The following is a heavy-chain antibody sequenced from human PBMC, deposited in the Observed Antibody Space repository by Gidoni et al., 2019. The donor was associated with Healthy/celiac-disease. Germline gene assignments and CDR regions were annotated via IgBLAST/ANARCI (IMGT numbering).Heavy chain of an antibody. CDR2: ISGSGGST. Sequence: EVQLLESGGGLVQPGGSLRLSCAASGFTFSSYAMSWVRQAPGKGLEWVSAISGSGGSTYYADSVKGRFTISRDNSKNTLYLQMNSLRAEDTAVYYCAKGTAEIVSGPDYFDYWGQGTLVTVSS. CDR3: AKGTAEIVSGPDYFDY. J-gene: IGHJ4*02. V-gene: IGHV3-23*01. CDR1: GFTFSSYA. D-gene: IGHD2-15*01.